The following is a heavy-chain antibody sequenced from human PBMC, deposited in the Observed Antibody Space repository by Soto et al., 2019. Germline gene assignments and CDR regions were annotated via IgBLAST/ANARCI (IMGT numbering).Heavy chain of an antibody. CDR2: ISAYNGNT. V-gene: IGHV1-18*01. J-gene: IGHJ6*02. Sequence: ASVKVSCKASGYTFTSYGISWVRQAPGQGLEWMGWISAYNGNTNYAQKLQGRVTMTTDTSTSTAYMELRSLRSDDTAVYYCARVPWDLLPMSEYGMDVWGQGTTVTVSS. D-gene: IGHD3-10*02. CDR1: GYTFTSYG. CDR3: ARVPWDLLPMSEYGMDV.